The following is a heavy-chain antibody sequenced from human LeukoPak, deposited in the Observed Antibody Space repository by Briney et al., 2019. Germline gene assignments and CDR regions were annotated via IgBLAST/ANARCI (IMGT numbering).Heavy chain of an antibody. Sequence: SETLSLTCTVSGGSISSYYWSWIRQPPGKGLEWIGSVYYSGSTHYNPSLKSQVTISVDTSKNHFSLRLSSVTAADTAVYYCARQSIAARGYYYYMDVWGKGTTVTVSS. V-gene: IGHV4-59*04. J-gene: IGHJ6*03. D-gene: IGHD6-6*01. CDR3: ARQSIAARGYYYYMDV. CDR1: GGSISSYY. CDR2: VYYSGST.